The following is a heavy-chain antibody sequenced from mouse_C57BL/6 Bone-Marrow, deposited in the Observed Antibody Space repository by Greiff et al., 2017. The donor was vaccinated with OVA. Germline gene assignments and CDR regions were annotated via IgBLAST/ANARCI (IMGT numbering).Heavy chain of an antibody. CDR3: AKHEEAYGSSPAGFAY. CDR1: GYTFTEYT. J-gene: IGHJ3*01. CDR2: FYPGSGSI. D-gene: IGHD1-1*01. Sequence: QVHVKQSGAELVKPGASVKLSCKASGYTFTEYTIHWVKQRSGQGLEWIGWFYPGSGSIKYNEKFKDKATLTADKASSTVYMELSRLTSEDSAVYFCAKHEEAYGSSPAGFAYWGQGTLVTVSA. V-gene: IGHV1-62-2*01.